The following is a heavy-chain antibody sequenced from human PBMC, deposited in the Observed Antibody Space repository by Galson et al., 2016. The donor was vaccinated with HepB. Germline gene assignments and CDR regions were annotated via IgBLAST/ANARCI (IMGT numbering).Heavy chain of an antibody. V-gene: IGHV1-3*01. CDR2: XXXGNXXT. J-gene: IGHJ4*02. CDR3: AREPPAARKDLDY. Sequence: VKVSCKASGYTFTSYTMHWVRQAPGQRLEXXXWXXXGNXXTRISXXFRGXVTLTRDTSXGTAYMERGSLRXEDTAVYYCAREPPAARKDLDYWGQGTLVTVSS. D-gene: IGHD6-6*01. CDR1: GYTFTSYT.